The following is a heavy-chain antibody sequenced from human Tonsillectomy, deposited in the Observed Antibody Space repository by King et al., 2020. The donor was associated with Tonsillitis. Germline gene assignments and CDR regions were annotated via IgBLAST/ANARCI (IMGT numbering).Heavy chain of an antibody. D-gene: IGHD1-26*01. V-gene: IGHV3-23*04. Sequence: VQLVESGGGLVQPGGSLRLSCAASGFPFNNYAMSWVRQPPGKGLEWVSAIRGSGGSTYYADSVKGRFTISRDNSKNTQYLQMNSLRVEDTAVYYCAKELGDEVGDGFDIWGQGTMVTVSS. CDR3: AKELGDEVGDGFDI. J-gene: IGHJ3*02. CDR2: IRGSGGST. CDR1: GFPFNNYA.